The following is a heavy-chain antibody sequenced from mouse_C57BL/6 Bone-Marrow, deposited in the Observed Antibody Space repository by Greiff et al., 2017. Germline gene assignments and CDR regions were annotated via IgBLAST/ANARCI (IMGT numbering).Heavy chain of an antibody. D-gene: IGHD1-1*01. Sequence: EVKLVESGGGLVQPGGSLKLSCAASGFTFSDYGMAWVRQAPRKGPEWVAFISNLAYSIYYADTVTGRFTISSENAKNTLYLEMSSLRSEDTAMYYCARRPYYYGSSNWYVDVWGTGTTVTVSS. CDR1: GFTFSDYG. J-gene: IGHJ1*03. CDR3: ARRPYYYGSSNWYVDV. CDR2: ISNLAYSI. V-gene: IGHV5-15*01.